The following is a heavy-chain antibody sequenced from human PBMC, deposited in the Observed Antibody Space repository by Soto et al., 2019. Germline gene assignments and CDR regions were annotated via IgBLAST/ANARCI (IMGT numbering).Heavy chain of an antibody. J-gene: IGHJ4*02. CDR2: INHSGST. V-gene: IGHV4-34*01. D-gene: IGHD6-19*01. CDR3: ARGGGSGWYCDY. Sequence: WTWIRQSPGKGLEWIGEINHSGSTNYNPSLKGRVTMSVDTSKNQFSLKLTSVTAADTAVYCCARGGGSGWYCDYWGQGALVTVSS.